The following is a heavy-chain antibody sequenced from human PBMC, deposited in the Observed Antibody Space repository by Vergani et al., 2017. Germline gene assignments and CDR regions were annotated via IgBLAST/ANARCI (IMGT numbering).Heavy chain of an antibody. V-gene: IGHV3-7*01. CDR3: ARDKYYGSGSYYTYYYYMDV. CDR2: IKQDGSEK. D-gene: IGHD3-10*01. CDR1: GFTFSSYW. J-gene: IGHJ6*03. Sequence: EVQLLESGGGLVQPGGSLRLSCAASGFTFSSYWMSWVRQAPGKGLEWVANIKQDGSEKYYVDSVKGRFTISRDNAKNSLYLQMNSLRAEDTAVYYCARDKYYGSGSYYTYYYYMDVWGKGTTVTVSS.